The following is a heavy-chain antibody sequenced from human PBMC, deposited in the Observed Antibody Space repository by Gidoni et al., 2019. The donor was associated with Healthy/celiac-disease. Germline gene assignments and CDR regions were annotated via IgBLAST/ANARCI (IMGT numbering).Heavy chain of an antibody. V-gene: IGHV3-23*01. D-gene: IGHD3-10*01. J-gene: IGHJ3*02. CDR3: AKGAKYYIDI. Sequence: EVQLLESGGGLVQPGGSLRPSCAAPGFPFSSYAMIWVRQAPGKGREWVSAISGSGSSTYYADAVKGRFTISSDNSKNTLYLQMNSLRAEDTAVYYCAKGAKYYIDIWGQGTMVTVSS. CDR2: ISGSGSST. CDR1: GFPFSSYA.